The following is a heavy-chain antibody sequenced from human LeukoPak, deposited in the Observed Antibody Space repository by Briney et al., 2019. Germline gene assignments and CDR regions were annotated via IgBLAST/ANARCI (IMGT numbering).Heavy chain of an antibody. D-gene: IGHD2-2*01. CDR2: ISAYNGNT. Sequence: ASVKVSCTASGYTFTSYGISWVRQAPGQGLEWMGWISAYNGNTNYAQKLQGRVTMTTDTSTSTAYMELRSLRSDDTAVYYCARETCSSTSCYEYYYYGMDVWGQGTTVTVSS. J-gene: IGHJ6*02. V-gene: IGHV1-18*01. CDR3: ARETCSSTSCYEYYYYGMDV. CDR1: GYTFTSYG.